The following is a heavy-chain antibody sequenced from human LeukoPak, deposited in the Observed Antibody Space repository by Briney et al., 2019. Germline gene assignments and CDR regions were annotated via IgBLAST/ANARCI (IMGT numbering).Heavy chain of an antibody. CDR2: ISSSSSYI. CDR1: GFTFSSYS. V-gene: IGHV3-21*01. J-gene: IGHJ4*02. Sequence: GGSLGLSCAASGFTFSSYSMNWVRQAPGKGLEWVSSISSSSSYIYYADSVKGRFTISRDNAKNSLYLQMNSLRAEDTAVYYCARMGGSYRDYWGQGTLVTVSS. D-gene: IGHD1-26*01. CDR3: ARMGGSYRDY.